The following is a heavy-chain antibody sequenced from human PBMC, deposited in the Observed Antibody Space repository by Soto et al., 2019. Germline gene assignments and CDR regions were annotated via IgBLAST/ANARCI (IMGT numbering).Heavy chain of an antibody. CDR1: GGTHNNYA. CDR2: FIPIFATV. D-gene: IGHD1-26*01. Sequence: QVQLLQSGSEVRKPGSSVKVSCKASGGTHNNYAFTWVRQARGQGLEWVGGFIPIFATVVYAQRFEGRVTISADKSTSTAYMELTNLRFDDTAVYYCTLWWEAVRYQYYGLDVWGQGTGITVSS. J-gene: IGHJ6*02. CDR3: TLWWEAVRYQYYGLDV. V-gene: IGHV1-69*06.